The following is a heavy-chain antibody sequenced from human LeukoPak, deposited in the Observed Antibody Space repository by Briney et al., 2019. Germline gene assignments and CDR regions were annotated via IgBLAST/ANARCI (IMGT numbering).Heavy chain of an antibody. CDR3: ARDGGSGWFHYFDY. CDR2: IWDDGSNE. V-gene: IGHV3-33*01. CDR1: GFTFSTCG. J-gene: IGHJ4*02. Sequence: GGSLRLSCAASGFTFSTCGMHWVRQAPGKGLEWVAVIWDDGSNEYYIDSVKGRFTISRDNSKNTLYLQMNSLRAEDTAVYYCARDGGSGWFHYFDYWGQGTLVTVSS. D-gene: IGHD6-19*01.